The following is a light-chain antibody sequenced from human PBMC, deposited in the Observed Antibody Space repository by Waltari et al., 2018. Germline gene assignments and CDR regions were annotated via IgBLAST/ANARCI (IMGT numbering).Light chain of an antibody. Sequence: DIVMTQSPDSLAASLGERATINCKSSQSVLYSSNNKNYLAWYQQKPGQPPKLLIYWASTRESGVPDRFSGSGSGTDFTLTISSLQAEDVAVYYCQQYYSTPYTFVQGTKLESK. CDR3: QQYYSTPYT. CDR1: QSVLYSSNNKNY. CDR2: WAS. J-gene: IGKJ2*01. V-gene: IGKV4-1*01.